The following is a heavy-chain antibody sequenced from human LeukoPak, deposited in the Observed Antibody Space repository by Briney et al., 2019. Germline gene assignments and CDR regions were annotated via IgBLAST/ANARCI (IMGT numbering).Heavy chain of an antibody. Sequence: GGSLRLSCAASGFTFSSYSMNWVRQAPGKGLEWVSYISSSGSTIYYADSVKGRFTISRDNAKNSLYLQMNSLRAEDTAVYYCARESVTTLVVKTLDYWGQGTLVTVSS. D-gene: IGHD3-22*01. CDR3: ARESVTTLVVKTLDY. V-gene: IGHV3-48*04. CDR1: GFTFSSYS. CDR2: ISSSGSTI. J-gene: IGHJ4*02.